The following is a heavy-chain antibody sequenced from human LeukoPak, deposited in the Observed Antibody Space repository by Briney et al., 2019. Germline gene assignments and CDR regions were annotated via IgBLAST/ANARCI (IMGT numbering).Heavy chain of an antibody. Sequence: QPGGSLRLSCAASGFTFSTYWMHWVRHAPGKGLVWVSLINSGGDDTRYADSVKGRFTISRDNAKNTLYLQMNSLRAEDPAVYYCARRIGYSSGHSAVYYFDYWGQGTLVTVSS. CDR2: INSGGDDT. CDR3: ARRIGYSSGHSAVYYFDY. V-gene: IGHV3-74*01. CDR1: GFTFSTYW. J-gene: IGHJ4*02. D-gene: IGHD6-19*01.